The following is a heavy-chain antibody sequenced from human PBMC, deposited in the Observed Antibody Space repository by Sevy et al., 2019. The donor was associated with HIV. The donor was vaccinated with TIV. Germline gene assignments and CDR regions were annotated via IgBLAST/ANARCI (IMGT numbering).Heavy chain of an antibody. CDR2: ISAYNANT. D-gene: IGHD3-22*01. J-gene: IGHJ2*01. CDR1: GYTFASYG. CDR3: AGEPAGDSSGYTPDYWYFDL. V-gene: IGHV1-18*04. Sequence: ASVKVSCKASGYTFASYGITWVRQAPGQGLEWMGWISAYNANTKYAQKFQDRVTMTTDTSTNTAYMELRSLRSDDTAVYYCAGEPAGDSSGYTPDYWYFDLWGRGTLVTVSS.